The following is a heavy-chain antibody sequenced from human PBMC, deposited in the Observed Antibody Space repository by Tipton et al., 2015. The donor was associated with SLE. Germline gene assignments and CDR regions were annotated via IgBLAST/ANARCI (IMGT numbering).Heavy chain of an antibody. Sequence: TLSLTCAVYGASLTGHNWSWIRQSPGKGLEWIGEINHSSSTTYNPSLKSRVTISIDTSKNQFSLKLSSVTAADTAVYYCAREKENTGWFWLNAFDVWGRGTLVTVST. V-gene: IGHV4-34*01. J-gene: IGHJ3*01. CDR2: INHSSST. CDR3: AREKENTGWFWLNAFDV. CDR1: GASLTGHN. D-gene: IGHD6-19*01.